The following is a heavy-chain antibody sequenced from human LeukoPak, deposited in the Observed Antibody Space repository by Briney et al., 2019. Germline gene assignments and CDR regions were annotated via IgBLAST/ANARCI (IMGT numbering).Heavy chain of an antibody. Sequence: GGSLRLSCAASGFTFSDYGMNWVRQAPGKGLEWVAVISYDGSNKYYADSVKGRFTISRDNSKNTLYLQMNSLRAEDTAVYYCARDADIVVVPAINWFDPWGQGTLVTVSS. CDR3: ARDADIVVVPAINWFDP. V-gene: IGHV3-30*03. J-gene: IGHJ5*02. D-gene: IGHD2-2*01. CDR1: GFTFSDYG. CDR2: ISYDGSNK.